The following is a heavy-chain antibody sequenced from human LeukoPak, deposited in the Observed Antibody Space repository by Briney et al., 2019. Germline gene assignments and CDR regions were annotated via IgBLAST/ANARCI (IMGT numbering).Heavy chain of an antibody. D-gene: IGHD3-9*01. CDR1: GYTFTGYY. Sequence: ASVKVSCKASGYTFTGYYMHWVRQAPGQGLEWMGWINPNSGGTNYAQKFQGRVTMTRDTSISTAYMELSRLRSDDTAVYYCARVNYDILTGAPSNDYWGQGTLVTVSS. CDR3: ARVNYDILTGAPSNDY. J-gene: IGHJ4*02. CDR2: INPNSGGT. V-gene: IGHV1-2*02.